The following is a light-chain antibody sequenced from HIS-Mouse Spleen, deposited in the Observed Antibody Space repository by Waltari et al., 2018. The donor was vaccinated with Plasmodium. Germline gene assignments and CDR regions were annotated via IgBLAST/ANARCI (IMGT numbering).Light chain of an antibody. J-gene: IGLJ3*02. CDR1: TGAVTSGYD. CDR2: STS. Sequence: QTVVTQEPSLTVSPGGTVTLTCASSTGAVTSGYDPNWFQQKPGQAPRALIYSTSNKHPWTPARFSGSLLGGKAALTLSGVQPEDEAEYYCLLYYGGARVFGGGTKLTVL. V-gene: IGLV7-43*01. CDR3: LLYYGGARV.